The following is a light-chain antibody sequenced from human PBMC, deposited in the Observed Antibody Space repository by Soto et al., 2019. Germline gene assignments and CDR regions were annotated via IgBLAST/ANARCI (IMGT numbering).Light chain of an antibody. CDR3: QQYYSTPLT. CDR2: WAS. V-gene: IGKV4-1*01. CDR1: RSVFYNSNNENY. J-gene: IGKJ4*01. Sequence: DIVMTQSPDSLAVSLGERATINCKSSRSVFYNSNNENYLAWYQQKPGHPPKLLIYWASTRESGVPDRFSGSGSGTDFTLTISSLQAEDVAVYYCQQYYSTPLTFGGGTKVEIK.